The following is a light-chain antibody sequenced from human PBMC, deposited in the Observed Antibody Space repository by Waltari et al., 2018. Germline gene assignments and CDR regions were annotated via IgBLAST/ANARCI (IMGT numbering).Light chain of an antibody. CDR1: QNISPW. V-gene: IGKV1-5*03. CDR2: KTS. Sequence: DIQMTQSPSTLSASVGDRVTITCRASQNISPWLAWHQQKPGKAPRLLIYKTSTLESGVPSRFNGSGSGTEFTLTISSLQPEDFATYYCQRYKTSFRTFGQGTRVEIK. J-gene: IGKJ1*01. CDR3: QRYKTSFRT.